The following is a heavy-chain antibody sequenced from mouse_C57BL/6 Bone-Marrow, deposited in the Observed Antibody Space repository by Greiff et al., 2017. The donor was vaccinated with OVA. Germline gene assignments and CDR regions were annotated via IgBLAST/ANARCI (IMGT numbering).Heavy chain of an antibody. D-gene: IGHD1-1*01. CDR1: GFTFSDYY. Sequence: EVQLVESGGGLVQPGGSLKLSCAASGFTFSDYYMYWVRQTPEKRLEWVAYISNGGGSTYYPDTVKGRFTISRDNAKNTLYLKKSSLKSEDTAMYYCERQGYYGSSSFDYWGQGTTLTVSS. CDR3: ERQGYYGSSSFDY. V-gene: IGHV5-12*01. CDR2: ISNGGGST. J-gene: IGHJ2*01.